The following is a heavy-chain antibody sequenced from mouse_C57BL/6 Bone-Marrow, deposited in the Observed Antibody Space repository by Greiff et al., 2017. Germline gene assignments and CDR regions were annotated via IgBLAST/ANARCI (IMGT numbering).Heavy chain of an antibody. Sequence: VKLLESGPGLVQPSQSLSITCTVSGFSLTSYGVHWVRQPPGKGLEWLGVIWRGGSTDYNSAFISSLGISKDNSKSQVFFKMNSLQADDTAIYYCAKTPHSNYGEHWYFDVWGTGTTVTVSS. D-gene: IGHD2-5*01. CDR2: IWRGGST. CDR1: GFSLTSYG. J-gene: IGHJ1*03. CDR3: AKTPHSNYGEHWYFDV. V-gene: IGHV2-4*01.